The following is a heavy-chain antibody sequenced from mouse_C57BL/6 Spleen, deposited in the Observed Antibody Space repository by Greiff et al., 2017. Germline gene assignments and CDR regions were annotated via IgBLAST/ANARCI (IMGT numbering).Heavy chain of an antibody. CDR3: ARWPFYGSSYDFDY. J-gene: IGHJ2*01. CDR1: GYTFTGYW. D-gene: IGHD1-1*01. Sequence: QVQLQQSGAELMKPGASVKLSCKATGYTFTGYWIEWVKQRPGHGLEWIGEILPGSGSTNYNDKFKGKATFTADTSSNTAYMQLSSLTTEDSAIYYCARWPFYGSSYDFDYWGQGTTLTVSS. CDR2: ILPGSGST. V-gene: IGHV1-9*01.